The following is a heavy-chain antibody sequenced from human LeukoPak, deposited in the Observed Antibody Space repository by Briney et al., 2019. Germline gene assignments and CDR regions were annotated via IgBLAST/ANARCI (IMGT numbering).Heavy chain of an antibody. J-gene: IGHJ4*02. D-gene: IGHD3/OR15-3a*01. CDR2: VSDSGGST. CDR1: GFTFSNYA. V-gene: IGHV3-23*01. CDR3: AKGSYSFWTGPFDY. Sequence: GGSLRLTCAASGFTFSNYAMSWVRQAPGKGLEWVSGVSDSGGSTFNADSVKGRFTVSRDNSKNTLFLQMYSLRAEDTAVYYCAKGSYSFWTGPFDYWGQGRLVIVSS.